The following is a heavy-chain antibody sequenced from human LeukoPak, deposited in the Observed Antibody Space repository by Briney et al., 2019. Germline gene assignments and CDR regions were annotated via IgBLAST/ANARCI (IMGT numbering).Heavy chain of an antibody. Sequence: AGGSLRLSCAASGFTFSSYAMHWVRQAPGKGLEWVAVISYDGSNKYYADSVKGRFTISRDNSKNTLYLQMNSLRAEDTAVYYCARESIQLWLTYYFDYWGQGNPGHRLL. CDR1: GFTFSSYA. V-gene: IGHV3-30-3*01. CDR2: ISYDGSNK. CDR3: ARESIQLWLTYYFDY. D-gene: IGHD5-18*01. J-gene: IGHJ4*02.